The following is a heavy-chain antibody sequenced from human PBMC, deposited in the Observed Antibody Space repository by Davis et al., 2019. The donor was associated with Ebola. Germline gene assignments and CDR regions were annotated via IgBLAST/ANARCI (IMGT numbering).Heavy chain of an antibody. CDR2: IYYSGST. CDR3: ARRSGTVGD. CDR1: GGSISSYY. J-gene: IGHJ4*02. V-gene: IGHV4-59*08. D-gene: IGHD1-26*01. Sequence: SETLSLTCTVSGGSISSYYWSWIRQPPGKGLEWIGYIYYSGSTYYNPSLKSRVTISVDTSKNQFSLKLSSVTAADTAVYYCARRSGTVGDWGQGTLVTVSS.